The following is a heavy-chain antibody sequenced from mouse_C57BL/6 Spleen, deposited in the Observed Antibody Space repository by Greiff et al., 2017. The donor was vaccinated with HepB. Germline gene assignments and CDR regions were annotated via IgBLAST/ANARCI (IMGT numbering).Heavy chain of an antibody. CDR3: TRSVSSYVGYAMDY. J-gene: IGHJ4*01. CDR1: GFTFSSYA. D-gene: IGHD1-1*01. Sequence: EVKVVESGEGLVKPGGSLKLSCAASGFTFSSYAMSWVRQTPEKRLEWVAYISSGGDYIYYADTVKGRFTISRDNARNTLYLQMSSLKSEDTAMYYCTRSVSSYVGYAMDYWGQGTSVTVSS. CDR2: ISSGGDYI. V-gene: IGHV5-9-1*02.